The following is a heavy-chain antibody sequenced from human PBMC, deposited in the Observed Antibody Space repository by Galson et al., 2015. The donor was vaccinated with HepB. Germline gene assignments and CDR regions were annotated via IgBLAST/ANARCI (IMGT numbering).Heavy chain of an antibody. D-gene: IGHD2-2*01. V-gene: IGHV3-48*01. CDR3: ARGVRVVPTNWFDP. J-gene: IGHJ5*02. CDR1: GFTFSSYS. CDR2: ISSSSSTI. Sequence: SLRLSCAASGFTFSSYSMNWVRQAPGKGLEWVSYISSSSSTIYYADSVKGRFTISRDNAKNSLYLQMNSLRAEDTAVYYCARGVRVVPTNWFDPWGQGTLVTVSS.